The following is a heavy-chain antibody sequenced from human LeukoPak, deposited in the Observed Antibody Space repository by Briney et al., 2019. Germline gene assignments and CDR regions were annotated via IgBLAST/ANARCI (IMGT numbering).Heavy chain of an antibody. V-gene: IGHV3-33*01. D-gene: IGHD3-3*01. CDR1: GFTFSSYG. CDR3: ARGYYDFWSGPSEPNWFDP. Sequence: PGGSLRLSCAASGFTFSSYGMHWVRQAPGKGLEWVAVIWYDGSNKYYADSVKGRFTTSRDNSKNTLYLQMNSLRAEDTAVYYCARGYYDFWSGPSEPNWFDPWGQGTLVTVSS. J-gene: IGHJ5*02. CDR2: IWYDGSNK.